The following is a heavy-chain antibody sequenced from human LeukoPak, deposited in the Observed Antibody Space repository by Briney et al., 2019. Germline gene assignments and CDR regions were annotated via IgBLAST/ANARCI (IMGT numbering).Heavy chain of an antibody. Sequence: GGSLRLSCAASGFTFSDYYMSWIRQAPGKGLEWVSYISSSGSTMYYADSVKGRFTISRDNAKNSLYLQMNSLRAEDTAVYYCARAYYDSSGYHYFDYWGQGTLVTVSS. J-gene: IGHJ4*02. V-gene: IGHV3-11*04. CDR2: ISSSGSTM. CDR3: ARAYYDSSGYHYFDY. D-gene: IGHD3-22*01. CDR1: GFTFSDYY.